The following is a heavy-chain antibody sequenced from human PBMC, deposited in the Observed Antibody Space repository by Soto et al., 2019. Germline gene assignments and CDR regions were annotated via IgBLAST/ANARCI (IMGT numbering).Heavy chain of an antibody. D-gene: IGHD6-13*01. Sequence: QVQLVESGGGVVQPGRSLRLSCAASGFSFSSYAMHWVRQAPGKGLEWVAGISYGGSDKYYADSVRGRFTIARDNSKNTLVLQMNSLRTEDTALYHCARGGIAAAVTWDNWFDPWGQGTLVTVSS. CDR3: ARGGIAAAVTWDNWFDP. V-gene: IGHV3-30-3*01. CDR1: GFSFSSYA. CDR2: ISYGGSDK. J-gene: IGHJ5*02.